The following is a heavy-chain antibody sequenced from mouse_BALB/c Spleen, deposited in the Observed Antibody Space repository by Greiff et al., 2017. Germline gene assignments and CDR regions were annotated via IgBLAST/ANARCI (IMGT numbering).Heavy chain of an antibody. CDR1: GYTFSSYW. CDR3: ASYYGNYGTFYYAMDY. CDR2: ILPGSGST. D-gene: IGHD2-10*01. J-gene: IGHJ4*01. Sequence: VQLVESGAELMKPGASVKISCKATGYTFSSYWIEWVKQRPGHGLEWIGEILPGSGSTNYNEKFKGKATFTADTSSNTAYMQLSSLTSEDSAVYYCASYYGNYGTFYYAMDYWGQGTSVTVSS. V-gene: IGHV1-9*01.